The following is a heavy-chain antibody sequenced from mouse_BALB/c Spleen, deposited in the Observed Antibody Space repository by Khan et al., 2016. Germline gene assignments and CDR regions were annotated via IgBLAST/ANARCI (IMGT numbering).Heavy chain of an antibody. V-gene: IGHV14-1*02. Sequence: VQLKESGAELVRPGASVKLSCKASGFNIKDNFIHWVKQRPEQGLECIGWIDPENGNTIYAPKFQGRARITADTSSNTAYLQLSSLTSEDTAFYYCARGDYGNYAAYWGQGALVTVSA. CDR3: ARGDYGNYAAY. D-gene: IGHD2-1*01. CDR1: GFNIKDNF. J-gene: IGHJ3*01. CDR2: IDPENGNT.